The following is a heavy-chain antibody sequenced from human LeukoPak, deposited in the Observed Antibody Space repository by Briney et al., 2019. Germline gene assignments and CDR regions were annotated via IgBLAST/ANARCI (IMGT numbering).Heavy chain of an antibody. CDR1: GFTFSTFA. CDR2: ITGAGSTT. J-gene: IGHJ3*02. Sequence: GGSLRLSCAASGFTFSTFAMSWVRQDPGRGLEWVSSITGAGSTTYYPESVKGRFTISRDNSKNTLYLQMNSLRAEDTAVYYCAKDLNSTYNYDSSGYEDAFDIWGQGTMVTVSS. V-gene: IGHV3-23*01. D-gene: IGHD3-22*01. CDR3: AKDLNSTYNYDSSGYEDAFDI.